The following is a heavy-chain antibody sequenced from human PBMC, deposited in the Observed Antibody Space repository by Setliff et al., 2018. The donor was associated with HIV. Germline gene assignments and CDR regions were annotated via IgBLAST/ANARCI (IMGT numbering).Heavy chain of an antibody. V-gene: IGHV3-15*01. CDR3: SADVPEVSSPIDY. CDR1: GFTFSSYG. J-gene: IGHJ4*02. D-gene: IGHD2-8*01. CDR2: IKSKGDGGTT. Sequence: GESLKISCAGSGFTFSSYGMNWVRQAPGKGLQCVGRIKSKGDGGTTDFAAPVKGRFTISRDDSKNMLFLQMDNLRTEDTAIYYCSADVPEVSSPIDYWGQGSPVTVSS.